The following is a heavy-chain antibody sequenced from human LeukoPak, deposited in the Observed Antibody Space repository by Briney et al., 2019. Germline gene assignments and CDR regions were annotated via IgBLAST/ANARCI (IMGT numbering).Heavy chain of an antibody. J-gene: IGHJ4*02. CDR1: GYTFTSYG. D-gene: IGHD3-3*01. CDR3: ARGSAVDYDFWSGYSGGDFDY. V-gene: IGHV1-18*01. CDR2: ISAYSGNT. Sequence: GASVKVSCKASGYTFTSYGISWVRQAPGQGLEWMGWISAYSGNTNYAQKLQGRVTMTTDTSTSTAYMELRSLRSDDTAVYYCARGSAVDYDFWSGYSGGDFDYWGQGTLVTVSS.